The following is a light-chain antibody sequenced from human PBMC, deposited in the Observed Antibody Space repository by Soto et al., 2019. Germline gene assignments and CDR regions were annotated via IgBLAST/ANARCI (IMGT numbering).Light chain of an antibody. V-gene: IGKV3-20*01. CDR3: QLSASPPIT. CDR2: DAS. CDR1: QSVRTY. Sequence: EMKMTQYPITLYLSPGERTTLTCGASQSVRTYLAWYQVKPGQAPRLLIYDASSRATGIPDRFSGTKSGTDFTLTIRRLEPEDAAVYYCQLSASPPITFGQGALLEVK. J-gene: IGKJ5*01.